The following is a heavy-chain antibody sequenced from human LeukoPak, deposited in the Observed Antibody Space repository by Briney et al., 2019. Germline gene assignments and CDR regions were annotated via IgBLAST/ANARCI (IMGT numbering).Heavy chain of an antibody. CDR3: TRDLRIAMIADAFDL. D-gene: IGHD3-22*01. CDR2: ISSSSGYI. CDR1: GFTFDDYS. J-gene: IGHJ3*01. V-gene: IGHV3-21*01. Sequence: GGSLRLSCAASGFTFDDYSMNWVRKAPGKGLEWVSFISSSSGYIFYADSMKGRFTISRDNAKNSLYLQMNSLRAEDTAIYYCTRDLRIAMIADAFDLWGQGTMVTVSS.